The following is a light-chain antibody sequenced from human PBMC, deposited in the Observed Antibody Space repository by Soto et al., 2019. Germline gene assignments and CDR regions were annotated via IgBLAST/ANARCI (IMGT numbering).Light chain of an antibody. V-gene: IGLV6-57*04. J-gene: IGLJ2*01. CDR1: SGSIANNY. CDR3: QSYDSDFVV. Sequence: NFMLTQPHSVSESPGKTLSISCTRSSGSIANNYVQWYQQRPGSAPTTVIYDNNQRLPGVPDRFSGSTDGSSNSASLTISGLQTEDEADYYCQSYDSDFVVFGGGTKLTVL. CDR2: DNN.